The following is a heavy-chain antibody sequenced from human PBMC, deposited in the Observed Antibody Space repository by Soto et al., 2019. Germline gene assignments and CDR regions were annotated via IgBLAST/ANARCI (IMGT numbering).Heavy chain of an antibody. D-gene: IGHD6-6*01. Sequence: PGGSLRLSCAASGFTFSSYAMHWVRQAPGKGLEWVAVISYDGSNKYYADSVKGRFTISRDNSKNTLYLQMNSLRAEDTAVYYCARDRAPRSIAARQAPRFDYWGQGTLVTVSS. CDR2: ISYDGSNK. V-gene: IGHV3-30-3*01. CDR3: ARDRAPRSIAARQAPRFDY. J-gene: IGHJ4*02. CDR1: GFTFSSYA.